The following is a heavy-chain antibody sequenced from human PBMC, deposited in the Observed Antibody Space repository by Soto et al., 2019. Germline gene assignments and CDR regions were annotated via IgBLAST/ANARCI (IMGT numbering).Heavy chain of an antibody. V-gene: IGHV4-39*01. D-gene: IGHD3-9*01. J-gene: IGHJ4*02. Sequence: SETLSLTCTVSGGSISSSSYYWGWIRQSPGKGLGWIGSIYYSGSTYYNPSLKSRVTISVDTSKNQFSLKLSSVTAADTAVYYCARLTKYYDILTGYSYYFDYWGQGTLVTVSS. CDR3: ARLTKYYDILTGYSYYFDY. CDR2: IYYSGST. CDR1: GGSISSSSYY.